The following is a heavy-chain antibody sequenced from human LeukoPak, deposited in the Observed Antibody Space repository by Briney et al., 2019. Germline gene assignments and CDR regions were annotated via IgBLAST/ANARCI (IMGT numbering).Heavy chain of an antibody. V-gene: IGHV3-30*02. J-gene: IGHJ3*02. D-gene: IGHD5-12*01. CDR3: AKGYNGYDYAFDI. CDR1: GFTFSSYG. CDR2: IRYDGSNK. Sequence: GGSLRLSCAASGFTFSSYGMHWVRQAPGKGLEWVAFIRYDGSNKYYADSVKGRFTISRDNSKNTLYLQMNSLRAEDTAVYYCAKGYNGYDYAFDIWGQGTMVTVSS.